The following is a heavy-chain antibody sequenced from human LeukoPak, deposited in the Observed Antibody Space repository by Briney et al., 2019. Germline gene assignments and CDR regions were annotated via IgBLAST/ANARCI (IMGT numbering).Heavy chain of an antibody. CDR2: INSDGSRT. D-gene: IGHD4-11*01. CDR1: GFTFSGYA. Sequence: GGSLRLSCAASGFTFSGYAMTWVRQAPGKGLMWVSRINSDGSRTTYADSVRGRFTISRDNAKSTLYLQMNSLRAEDTAVYYCARVRDDYTYFDCWGQGTLVTVSS. CDR3: ARVRDDYTYFDC. J-gene: IGHJ4*02. V-gene: IGHV3-74*01.